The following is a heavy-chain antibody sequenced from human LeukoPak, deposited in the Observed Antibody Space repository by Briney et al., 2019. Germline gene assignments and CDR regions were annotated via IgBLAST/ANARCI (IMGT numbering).Heavy chain of an antibody. Sequence: GGSLRLSCAASGFTFSSYAMHWVRQAPGKGLEWVAVISYDGSNKYYADSVKGRFTISRDNSKNTLYLQMNSLRAEDTAVYYCARDSLLRYFDWLAAWGQGTLVTVSS. J-gene: IGHJ5*02. CDR1: GFTFSSYA. CDR2: ISYDGSNK. V-gene: IGHV3-30-3*01. CDR3: ARDSLLRYFDWLAA. D-gene: IGHD3-9*01.